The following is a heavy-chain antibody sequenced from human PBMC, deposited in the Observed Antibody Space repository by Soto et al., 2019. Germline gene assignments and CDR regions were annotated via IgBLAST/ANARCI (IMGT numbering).Heavy chain of an antibody. CDR3: ARDLVRYFDWLPPNYYYYYGMDV. D-gene: IGHD3-9*01. Sequence: GGSLRLSCAASGFTFSSYSMNWVRQAPGKGLEWVSYISSSSSTIYYADSVKGRFTISRDNAKNSLYLQMNSLRAEDTAVYYCARDLVRYFDWLPPNYYYYYGMDVWGQGTTVTVSS. J-gene: IGHJ6*02. CDR1: GFTFSSYS. CDR2: ISSSSSTI. V-gene: IGHV3-48*01.